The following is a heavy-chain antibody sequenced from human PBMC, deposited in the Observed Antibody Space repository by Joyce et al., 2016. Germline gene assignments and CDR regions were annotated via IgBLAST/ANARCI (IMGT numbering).Heavy chain of an antibody. V-gene: IGHV3-30-3*01. CDR1: GFTFTSHA. CDR2: ISYEGSTK. Sequence: QVQLVESGGGVVQPGRSLRLSCAASGFTFTSHAMHWVRQAPGKGVGWVAVISYEGSTKNYADSGKGRFTISRDKSKNTLYLQMNSLRAEETAVYFCATATGVAGQELYFHHWGQGTLVTVSS. CDR3: ATATGVAGQELYFHH. J-gene: IGHJ1*01. D-gene: IGHD6-19*01.